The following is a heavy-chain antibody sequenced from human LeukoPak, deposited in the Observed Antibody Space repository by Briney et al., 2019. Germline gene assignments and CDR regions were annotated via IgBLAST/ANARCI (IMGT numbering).Heavy chain of an antibody. V-gene: IGHV4-59*01. D-gene: IGHD3-10*01. Sequence: SETLSLTCTVSGGSISSYYWSWIRQPPGKGLEWIGYIYYSGTTNYSPSLKSRVTISVDTSKNQFSLKVNSVTAADTAVYYCARSRQASGLLSSWGQGTPVVVSS. J-gene: IGHJ5*02. CDR1: GGSISSYY. CDR2: IYYSGTT. CDR3: ARSRQASGLLSS.